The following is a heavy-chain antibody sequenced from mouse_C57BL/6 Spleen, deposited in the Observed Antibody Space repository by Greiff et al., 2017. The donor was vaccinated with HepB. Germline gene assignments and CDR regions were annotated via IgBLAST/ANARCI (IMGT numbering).Heavy chain of an antibody. CDR3: ARARFSSYGSSYGYFDV. CDR2: IDPSDSYT. CDR1: GYTFTSYW. V-gene: IGHV1-69*01. J-gene: IGHJ1*03. D-gene: IGHD1-1*01. Sequence: QVQLQQPGAELVMPGASVKLSCKASGYTFTSYWMHWVKQRPGQGLEWIGEIDPSDSYTNYNQKFKGKSTLTVDKSSSTAYMQLSSLTSEDSAVYYCARARFSSYGSSYGYFDVWGTGTTVTVSS.